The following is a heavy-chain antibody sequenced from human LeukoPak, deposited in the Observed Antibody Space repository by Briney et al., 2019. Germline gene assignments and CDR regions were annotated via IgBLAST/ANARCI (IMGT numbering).Heavy chain of an antibody. J-gene: IGHJ5*02. CDR2: IYYSGST. D-gene: IGHD1-26*01. CDR1: GGSFSGYY. CDR3: ARHRMEWELLPRDWFDP. V-gene: IGHV4-39*01. Sequence: SETLSLTCAVYGGSFSGYYWGWIRQPPGKGLEWIGSIYYSGSTYYNPSLKSRVTISVDTSKNQFSLKLSSVTAADTAVYYCARHRMEWELLPRDWFDPWGQGTLVTVSS.